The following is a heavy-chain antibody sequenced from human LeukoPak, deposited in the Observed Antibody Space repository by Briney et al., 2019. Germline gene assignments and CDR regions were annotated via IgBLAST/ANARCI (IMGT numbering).Heavy chain of an antibody. D-gene: IGHD3-10*01. CDR2: IYHSGST. CDR1: GGSISSSNW. Sequence: TSETLSLTCAVSGGSISSSNWWSWVRQPPGKGLEWIGEIYHSGSTNYNPSLKSRVTISVDKSKNQFSLKLSSVTAADTAVYYCARDPTNYYGSGTYLDYWGQGTLVTVSS. CDR3: ARDPTNYYGSGTYLDY. V-gene: IGHV4-4*02. J-gene: IGHJ4*02.